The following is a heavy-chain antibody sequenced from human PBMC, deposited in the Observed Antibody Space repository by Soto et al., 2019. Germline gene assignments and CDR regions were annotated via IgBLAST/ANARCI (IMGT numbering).Heavy chain of an antibody. V-gene: IGHV4-59*01. Sequence: SETLSLTCNVSGGSISNYYWTWVRQSPEKGLEWIGYMYYNGNINYNPTLKSRVTISIDTSKNQFSLTLKSVTAADTAVYYCASGGNWFDPWGQGVLVTVSS. D-gene: IGHD3-16*01. CDR3: ASGGNWFDP. CDR1: GGSISNYY. CDR2: MYYNGNI. J-gene: IGHJ5*02.